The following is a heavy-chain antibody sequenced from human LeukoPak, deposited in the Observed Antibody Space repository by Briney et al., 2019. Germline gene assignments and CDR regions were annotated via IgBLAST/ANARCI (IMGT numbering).Heavy chain of an antibody. CDR3: ARVGDGLNDAFDI. Sequence: ASVKVSCKASGYTFTGYYMNWVRQAPGRGLEWLGRINPNTGGTNFAQSFQGRVTMTRDTSITTAYMELSRLRSDDTAVYYCARVGDGLNDAFDIWGQGTMVTVSS. J-gene: IGHJ3*02. CDR2: INPNTGGT. CDR1: GYTFTGYY. V-gene: IGHV1-2*06. D-gene: IGHD5-24*01.